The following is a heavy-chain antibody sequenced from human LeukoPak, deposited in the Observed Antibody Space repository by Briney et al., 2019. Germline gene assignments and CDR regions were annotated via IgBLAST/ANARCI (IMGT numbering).Heavy chain of an antibody. J-gene: IGHJ4*02. V-gene: IGHV3-23*01. CDR1: GFTFSSYA. CDR3: AKTRGYCSSTSCSPLDY. D-gene: IGHD2-2*03. Sequence: GGSMRLSCAASGFTFSSYAMSWVRPGPGKGLEWVSAISGSGGSTYYADSVKGRFTISRDNSKNTLYLQMNSLRAEDTAVYYCAKTRGYCSSTSCSPLDYWGQGTLVTVSS. CDR2: ISGSGGST.